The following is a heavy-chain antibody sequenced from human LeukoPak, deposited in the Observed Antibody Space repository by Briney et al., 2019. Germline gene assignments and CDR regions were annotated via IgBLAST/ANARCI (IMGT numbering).Heavy chain of an antibody. Sequence: GGSLRLSCAASGFTFSSYGMHWVRQAPGKGLEWVAFIRYDGSNKYYADSVKGRFTISRDNSKNTVYLQMNSLRAEDTAVYYCARYDFILIGYFDVWGRGTLVTVSS. D-gene: IGHD3-3*01. V-gene: IGHV3-30*02. CDR1: GFTFSSYG. CDR2: IRYDGSNK. CDR3: ARYDFILIGYFDV. J-gene: IGHJ2*01.